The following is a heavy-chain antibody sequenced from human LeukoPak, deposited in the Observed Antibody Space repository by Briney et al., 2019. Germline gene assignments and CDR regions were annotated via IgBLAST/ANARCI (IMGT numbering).Heavy chain of an antibody. CDR2: ISGSGGST. CDR1: GFTFSSYA. D-gene: IGHD3-22*01. V-gene: IGHV3-23*01. CDR3: AKDVKTHITMIIWYFDY. J-gene: IGHJ4*02. Sequence: GGSLRLSCAASGFTFSSYAMSWVRQAPGKGLEWVSAISGSGGSTYYADSVKGRFTISRDNSKNTLYLQMNSLRAEDTAVYYCAKDVKTHITMIIWYFDYWGQGTLVTVSS.